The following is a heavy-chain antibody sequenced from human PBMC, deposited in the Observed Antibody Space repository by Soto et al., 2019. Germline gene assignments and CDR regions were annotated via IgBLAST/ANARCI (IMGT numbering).Heavy chain of an antibody. CDR1: GFTFSSYA. J-gene: IGHJ4*02. CDR3: AKVGITMILVVPFYFDY. D-gene: IGHD3-22*01. Sequence: RRLSCAASGFTFSSYAMSWVRQAPGKGLEWVSAISGSGGSTYYADSVKGRFTISRDNSKNTLYLQMNSLRAEDTAVYYCAKVGITMILVVPFYFDYWGQGTLVTVSS. CDR2: ISGSGGST. V-gene: IGHV3-23*01.